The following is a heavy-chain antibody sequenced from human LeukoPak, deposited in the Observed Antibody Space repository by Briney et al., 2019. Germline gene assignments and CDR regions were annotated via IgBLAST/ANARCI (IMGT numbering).Heavy chain of an antibody. CDR1: GGSISSYY. CDR2: IYYSGST. CDR3: ARATLGYGPFDY. V-gene: IGHV4-59*01. D-gene: IGHD7-27*01. Sequence: SETLSLTCTVSGGSISSYYWSWIRQPPGKGLEWIGYIYYSGSTNYNPSLKSRVTISVDTSKNQFSLKLSSVTAADTAGYYCARATLGYGPFDYWGQGTLVTVSS. J-gene: IGHJ4*02.